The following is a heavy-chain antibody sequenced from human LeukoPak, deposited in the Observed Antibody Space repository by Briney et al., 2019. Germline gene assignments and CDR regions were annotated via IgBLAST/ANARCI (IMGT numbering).Heavy chain of an antibody. D-gene: IGHD2-15*01. Sequence: SETLSLTCTVSGGSVSSYYWSWIRQPPGKGLEWIGYIYYSGSTNYNPSLKSRVTISVDTSKNQFSLKLSSVTAADTAVYYCAREYCSGGSCYYFDYWGQGTLVTVSS. CDR1: GGSVSSYY. CDR2: IYYSGST. V-gene: IGHV4-59*02. CDR3: AREYCSGGSCYYFDY. J-gene: IGHJ4*02.